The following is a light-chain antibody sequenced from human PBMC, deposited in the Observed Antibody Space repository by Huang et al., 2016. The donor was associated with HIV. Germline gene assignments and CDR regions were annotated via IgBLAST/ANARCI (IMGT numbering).Light chain of an antibody. CDR1: QDIRGA. CDR2: ATS. J-gene: IGKJ1*01. CDR3: QQYSSPLWT. Sequence: DIQMTQSPSSLSASVGDRVTFACRATQDIRGALAWYQQKPGEAPRLLVYATSRLQNGLPSRFSGSGSGTDYALTITSLQPEDVATYYCQQYSSPLWTFGQGTKVEIK. V-gene: IGKV1-NL1*01.